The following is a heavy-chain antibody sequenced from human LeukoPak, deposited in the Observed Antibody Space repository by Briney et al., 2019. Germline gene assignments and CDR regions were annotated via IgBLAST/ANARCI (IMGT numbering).Heavy chain of an antibody. CDR2: IKQDGSGR. CDR1: GFTLSRFW. V-gene: IGHV3-7*01. J-gene: IGHJ6*03. D-gene: IGHD1-26*01. CDR3: ARQLAGPTGYFYMDV. Sequence: GGALRLSCAASGFTLSRFWMSWVRQAPGKGREWVANIKQDGSGRYYVDSVKGRFTISRDNAQNSLFLQMNSLRAEDTAFYYCARQLAGPTGYFYMDVWGKGTTVTVSS.